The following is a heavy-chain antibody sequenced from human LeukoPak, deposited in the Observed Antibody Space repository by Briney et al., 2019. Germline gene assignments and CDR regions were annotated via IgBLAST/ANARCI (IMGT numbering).Heavy chain of an antibody. V-gene: IGHV3-23*01. D-gene: IGHD2/OR15-2a*01. Sequence: GGSLRLSCAASGFTFSSYGMHWVRQPPGKGLEWVSIISGSGDTTYYADCVKGRFTISRDNSRNTLYLQMSSLRVEDTAVYYCAKIPQVGTTSVPNFDSWGQGTLVTVSS. CDR2: ISGSGDTT. CDR1: GFTFSSYG. CDR3: AKIPQVGTTSVPNFDS. J-gene: IGHJ4*02.